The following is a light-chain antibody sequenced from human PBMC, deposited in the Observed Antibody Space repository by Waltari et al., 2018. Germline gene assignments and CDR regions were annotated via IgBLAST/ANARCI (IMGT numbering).Light chain of an antibody. CDR1: KLGNRY. V-gene: IGLV3-1*01. Sequence: SYEVTQPPSVSVSPGQTASITCSGEKLGNRYASWYQQKPGQSPVLVVYQDTQRPSGIPERFSGSNSGNTATLAISGTQALDEAVYFCQAWDSSIAVFGGGTKLTVL. J-gene: IGLJ2*01. CDR3: QAWDSSIAV. CDR2: QDT.